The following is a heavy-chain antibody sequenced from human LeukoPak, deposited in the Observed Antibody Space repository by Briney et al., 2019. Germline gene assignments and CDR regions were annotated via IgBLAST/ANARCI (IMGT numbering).Heavy chain of an antibody. CDR2: VYTSGST. V-gene: IGHV4-61*02. J-gene: IGHJ4*02. CDR1: DGSISSGSYY. CDR3: ARLSGPFDY. Sequence: SETLSLTCTVSDGSISSGSYYWNWIRQPAGKGLEWIGRVYTSGSTNYNPSLKSRVTISVDTSKNQFSLKLSSVTAADTAVYYCARLSGPFDYWGQGTLVTASS. D-gene: IGHD2/OR15-2a*01.